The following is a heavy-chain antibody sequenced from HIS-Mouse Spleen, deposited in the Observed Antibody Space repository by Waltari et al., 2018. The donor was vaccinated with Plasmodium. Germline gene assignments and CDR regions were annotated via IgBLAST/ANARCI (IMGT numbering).Heavy chain of an antibody. CDR3: AKGGGAPGYFDL. D-gene: IGHD3-10*01. CDR1: GFTFSSYG. J-gene: IGHJ2*01. Sequence: QVQLVESGGGVVQPGRSLRLSCAASGFTFSSYGLHWVRQAPGKGMEWVAVIWDDGSNKYYADAVKGRFTISRDNSKNTLYLQMNSLRAEDTAVYYCAKGGGAPGYFDLWGSGTLV. V-gene: IGHV3-33*06. CDR2: IWDDGSNK.